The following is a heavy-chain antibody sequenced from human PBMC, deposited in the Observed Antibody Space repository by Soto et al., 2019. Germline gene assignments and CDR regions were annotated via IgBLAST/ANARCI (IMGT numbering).Heavy chain of an antibody. CDR3: ARQMASFSHAFDI. CDR1: SGSISSSNW. V-gene: IGHV4-4*02. J-gene: IGHJ3*02. CDR2: IYHSGST. Sequence: QVQLQESGPGLVKPSGTLSLTCAVSSGSISSSNWWSWVRQPPGKGPEGIGEIYHSGSTNYNPSLMSRATKSVDKSKNQFSLKLSSVTAADTAVYYCARQMASFSHAFDIWGQGTMVTVSS. D-gene: IGHD5-12*01.